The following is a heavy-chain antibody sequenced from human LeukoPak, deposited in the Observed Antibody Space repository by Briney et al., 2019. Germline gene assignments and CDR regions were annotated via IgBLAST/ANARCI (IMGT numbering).Heavy chain of an antibody. CDR3: AILLEDYAFSTGSAKDY. CDR2: FDPVDSET. D-gene: IGHD3-3*01. V-gene: IGHV1-24*01. Sequence: ASVKVSCKVSGYSLTQLSMHWVRQGIGRGLEWMGGFDPVDSETIYAQKFQGRVTMTENTSTDTAYMELSSLRSDDTAVYYCAILLEDYAFSTGSAKDYWGQGTLVTVSS. J-gene: IGHJ4*02. CDR1: GYSLTQLS.